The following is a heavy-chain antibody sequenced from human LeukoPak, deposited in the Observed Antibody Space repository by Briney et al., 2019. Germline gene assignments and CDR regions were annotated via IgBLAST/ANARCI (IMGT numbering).Heavy chain of an antibody. CDR3: AGSSSWYYFKY. J-gene: IGHJ4*02. D-gene: IGHD6-13*01. V-gene: IGHV3-23*01. CDR1: GFTFSSYA. Sequence: GGSLRLSCAASGFTFSSYATSWVRQAPGKGLEWVSVISVGGGGTTYADSVKGRFTISRDNSKNTLYLQMNSLRAEDTAVYYCAGSSSWYYFKYWGQGTLVTVSS. CDR2: ISVGGGGT.